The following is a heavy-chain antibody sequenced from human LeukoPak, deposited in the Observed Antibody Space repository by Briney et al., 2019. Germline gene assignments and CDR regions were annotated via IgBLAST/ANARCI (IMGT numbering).Heavy chain of an antibody. Sequence: GQSLRLSCAASGFTFSSYAMRWVSQAPGKGLEWVSAISGSGGSTYYADSVKGRFTISRDNSKNTPYLQMNSLIAEDTAVYYCAKVGSYCSGGSCYLFSYYYYGMDVWGQGTTVTVSS. CDR1: GFTFSSYA. V-gene: IGHV3-23*01. CDR2: ISGSGGST. CDR3: AKVGSYCSGGSCYLFSYYYYGMDV. D-gene: IGHD2-15*01. J-gene: IGHJ6*02.